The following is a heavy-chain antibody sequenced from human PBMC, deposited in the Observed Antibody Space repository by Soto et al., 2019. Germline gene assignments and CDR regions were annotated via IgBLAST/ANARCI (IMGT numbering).Heavy chain of an antibody. CDR3: ARRGKSSGYAPDY. D-gene: IGHD3-22*01. CDR1: GGSFSDYY. V-gene: IGHV4-34*01. Sequence: QVRLQQWGAGLLEPSDTLSLTCAVYGGSFSDYYWNWLRQPPGEGLECIGEISHTGSADYNPSLRSRVTISVDTSRNQFSLRLTSVTAADTAVYYCARRGKSSGYAPDYWGQGTLDTVAS. J-gene: IGHJ4*02. CDR2: ISHTGSA.